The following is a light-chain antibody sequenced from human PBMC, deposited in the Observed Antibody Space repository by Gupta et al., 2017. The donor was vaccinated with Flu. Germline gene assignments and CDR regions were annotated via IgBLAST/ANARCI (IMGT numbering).Light chain of an antibody. CDR2: EVS. V-gene: IGLV2-14*01. CDR1: SSDVGGYNY. Sequence: IYGTGTSSDVGGYNYVSWYQQHPGKAPKLMIYEVSNRPSGVSNRFSGSKSGNTASLTISGLQAEDEADYYCSSYTSSSTSWVFGGGIKLTVL. J-gene: IGLJ3*02. CDR3: SSYTSSSTSWV.